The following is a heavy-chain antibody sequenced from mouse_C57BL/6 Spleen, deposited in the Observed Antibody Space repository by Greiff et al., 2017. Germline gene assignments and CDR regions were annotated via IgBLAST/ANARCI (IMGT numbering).Heavy chain of an antibody. D-gene: IGHD1-1*01. J-gene: IGHJ1*03. Sequence: VQLQQSGAELVKPGASVKISCKASGYAFSSYWMNWVKQRPGKGLEWIGQIYPGDGDTNYNGKFKGKATLTADKSSSTAYMQLSSLTSEDSAFYFCAREDYYGSSRYFDVWGTGTTVTVSS. V-gene: IGHV1-80*01. CDR2: IYPGDGDT. CDR3: AREDYYGSSRYFDV. CDR1: GYAFSSYW.